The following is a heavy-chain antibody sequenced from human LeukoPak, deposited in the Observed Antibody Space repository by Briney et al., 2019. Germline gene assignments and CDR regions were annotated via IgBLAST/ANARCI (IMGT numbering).Heavy chain of an antibody. Sequence: GGSLRLSCAASRFTFSSYSMNWVRQAPEKGLEWVSSISSSSSYIYYADSVKGRFTISRDNAKNSLYLQMNSLRAEDTAVYYCARSGDYGDYVVDYWGQGTLVTVSS. CDR1: RFTFSSYS. CDR3: ARSGDYGDYVVDY. D-gene: IGHD4-17*01. J-gene: IGHJ4*02. CDR2: ISSSSSYI. V-gene: IGHV3-21*01.